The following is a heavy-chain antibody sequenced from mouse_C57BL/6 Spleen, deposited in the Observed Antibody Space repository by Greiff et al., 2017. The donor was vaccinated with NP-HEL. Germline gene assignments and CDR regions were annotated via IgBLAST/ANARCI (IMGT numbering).Heavy chain of an antibody. CDR3: ARGRHYYGSAFDY. CDR2: IDPANGNT. D-gene: IGHD1-1*01. Sequence: EVQGVESVAELVRPGASVKLSCTASGFNIKNTYMHWVKQRPEQGLEWIGRIDPANGNTKYAPKFQGKATITADTSSNTAYLQLSSLTSEDTAIYYCARGRHYYGSAFDYWGQGTTLTVSS. V-gene: IGHV14-3*01. J-gene: IGHJ2*01. CDR1: GFNIKNTY.